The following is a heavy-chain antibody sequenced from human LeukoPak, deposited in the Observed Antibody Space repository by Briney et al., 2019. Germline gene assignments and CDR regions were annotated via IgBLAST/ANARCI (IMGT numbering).Heavy chain of an antibody. D-gene: IGHD4-23*01. J-gene: IGHJ3*02. CDR3: SVVIRNDAFDI. CDR1: GYTFTGYY. Sequence: ASVKVSCKASGYTFTGYYMHWVRQTPGQGLEWMGRTNPNSGGTNYAQKFQGRVTMTRDTSISTAYMELSRLRSDDTAVYYCSVVIRNDAFDIWGQGTMVTVSS. V-gene: IGHV1-2*06. CDR2: TNPNSGGT.